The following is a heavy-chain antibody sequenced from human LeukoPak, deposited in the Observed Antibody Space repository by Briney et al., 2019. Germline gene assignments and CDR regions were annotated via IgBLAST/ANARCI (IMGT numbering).Heavy chain of an antibody. Sequence: GASVRVSRKACGYTFTSYGISWVRQAPGQGLEWTGWISVYNGNTNYVQKLQGRVTMTTDTSTSTAYMELRSLRSDDTAVYYCARDKNRGGYDYPPLVWGQGTLVTVSS. CDR1: GYTFTSYG. V-gene: IGHV1-18*01. D-gene: IGHD5-12*01. J-gene: IGHJ4*02. CDR3: ARDKNRGGYDYPPLV. CDR2: ISVYNGNT.